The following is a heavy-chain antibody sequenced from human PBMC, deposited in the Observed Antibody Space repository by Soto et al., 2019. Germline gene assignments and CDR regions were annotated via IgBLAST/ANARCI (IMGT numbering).Heavy chain of an antibody. CDR3: ARDNRYDILTGYYNGGETYYDY. D-gene: IGHD3-9*01. V-gene: IGHV1-2*04. J-gene: IGHJ4*02. Sequence: ASVKVSCKASGYTFTGYYMHWVRQAPGQGLEWMGWINPNSGGTNYAQKFQGWVTMTRDTSISTAYMELSRLRSDDTAVYYCARDNRYDILTGYYNGGETYYDYWGQGTLVTVSS. CDR1: GYTFTGYY. CDR2: INPNSGGT.